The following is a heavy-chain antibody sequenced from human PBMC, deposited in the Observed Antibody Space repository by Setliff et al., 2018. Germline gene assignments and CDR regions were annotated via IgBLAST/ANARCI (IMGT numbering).Heavy chain of an antibody. CDR2: IYPGDSDT. D-gene: IGHD6-6*01. CDR1: GYSFTNYW. V-gene: IGHV5-51*01. Sequence: PGESLKISCKGSGYSFTNYWIGWVRQMPGKGLEWMGIIYPGDSDTRYSPSFQGQVTISADKSISTAYLQWSSLKASDTAMYYCARSRSSSPWNNWFDPWGQGTLVTVS. J-gene: IGHJ5*02. CDR3: ARSRSSSPWNNWFDP.